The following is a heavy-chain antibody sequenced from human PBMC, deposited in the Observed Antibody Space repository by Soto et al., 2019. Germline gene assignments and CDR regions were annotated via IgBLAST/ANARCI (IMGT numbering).Heavy chain of an antibody. V-gene: IGHV3-30-3*01. D-gene: IGHD2-15*01. J-gene: IGHJ5*02. Sequence: SLRLSCAASGFTFSSYAMHWVRQAPGKGLGWVAVISYDGSNKYYADSVKGRFTISRDNSKNTLYLQMNSLRAEDTAVYYCARDRRLRYCSGGSCYYNWFDPWGQGTLVTVSS. CDR3: ARDRRLRYCSGGSCYYNWFDP. CDR2: ISYDGSNK. CDR1: GFTFSSYA.